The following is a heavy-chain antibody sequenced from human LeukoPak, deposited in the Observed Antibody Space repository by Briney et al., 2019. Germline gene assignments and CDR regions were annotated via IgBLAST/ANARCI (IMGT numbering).Heavy chain of an antibody. D-gene: IGHD3-22*01. CDR1: GFTFSNYG. V-gene: IGHV3-33*01. CDR3: ARANVDTYYYDSSGYY. J-gene: IGHJ4*02. Sequence: PGGALRLSCAASGFTFSNYGMHWVLQAPGKELEWVAVIWYDGSNKYYADSVKGRFTISRDNSKNTLYLQMNSLRAEDTAVYYCARANVDTYYYDSSGYYWGQGTLVTVSS. CDR2: IWYDGSNK.